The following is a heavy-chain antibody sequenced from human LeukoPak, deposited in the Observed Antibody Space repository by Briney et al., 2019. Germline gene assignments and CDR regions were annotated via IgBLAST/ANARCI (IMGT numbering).Heavy chain of an antibody. D-gene: IGHD6-6*01. Sequence: PGGSLRLSCAASGFTFSSNGMHWVRQAPAKGLECVAFIQKYGNNKKYADSVKGRFAISRDNSKNTLYLQMNSLRAEDTAVYYCARDWGTSSLYLVNWGQGTLVTVSS. CDR2: IQKYGNNK. J-gene: IGHJ4*02. CDR3: ARDWGTSSLYLVN. V-gene: IGHV3-30*02. CDR1: GFTFSSNG.